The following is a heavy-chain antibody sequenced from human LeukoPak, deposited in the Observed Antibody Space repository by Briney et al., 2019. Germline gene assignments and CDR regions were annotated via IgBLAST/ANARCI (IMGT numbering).Heavy chain of an antibody. D-gene: IGHD5-18*01. Sequence: SSETLSLTCTVSGGSISSSGYCWGWIRQPPGKGLEWIGSIDYSGNTNYNPSLKSRVTISVDMSKNQFSLKLSSVTAADTAVYYCAWLEGTAMVIRWFDPWGQGTLVTVSS. CDR3: AWLEGTAMVIRWFDP. V-gene: IGHV4-39*01. CDR2: IDYSGNT. CDR1: GGSISSSGYC. J-gene: IGHJ5*02.